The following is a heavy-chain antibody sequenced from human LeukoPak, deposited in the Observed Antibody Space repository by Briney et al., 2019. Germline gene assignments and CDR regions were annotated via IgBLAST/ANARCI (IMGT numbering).Heavy chain of an antibody. Sequence: SETLSLTCSVSGGSVNTPKSFWAWIRQHPGKGLEWIGYIYYSGSTYYNPSLKSRVTISVDTSKNQFSLKLSSVTAADTAVYYCARVGGYVRAFDIWGQGTMVTVSS. CDR1: GGSVNTPKSF. V-gene: IGHV4-31*03. J-gene: IGHJ3*02. D-gene: IGHD5-12*01. CDR3: ARVGGYVRAFDI. CDR2: IYYSGST.